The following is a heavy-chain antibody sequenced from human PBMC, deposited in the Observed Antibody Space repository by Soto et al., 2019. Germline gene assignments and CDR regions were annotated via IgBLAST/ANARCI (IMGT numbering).Heavy chain of an antibody. CDR2: IHYSGST. CDR3: ARGDSAAGWSFFDY. CDR1: GGSISSYY. J-gene: IGHJ4*02. Sequence: SETLSLTCTVSGGSISSYYWSWIRQPPGKGLEWIGYIHYSGSTNYNPSLKSRVTISVDTSKNQFSLKLSSVTAADTAVYYCARGDSAAGWSFFDYWGQGALVTVSS. D-gene: IGHD6-13*01. V-gene: IGHV4-59*01.